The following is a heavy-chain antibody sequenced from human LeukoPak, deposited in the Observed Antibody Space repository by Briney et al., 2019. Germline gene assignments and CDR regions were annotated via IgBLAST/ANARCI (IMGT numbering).Heavy chain of an antibody. J-gene: IGHJ4*02. CDR1: GFTFNSYG. CDR3: AKDRDGDYYFDS. CDR2: ASYDGSNK. V-gene: IGHV3-30*18. Sequence: PGGSLRLSCAASGFTFNSYGMHWVRQTPGKGLEWVAVASYDGSNKYYADSVKGRFTISRDNSKNTLYLQMNSLRVEDTAVYYCAKDRDGDYYFDSWGQGTLVTVSS. D-gene: IGHD2-21*01.